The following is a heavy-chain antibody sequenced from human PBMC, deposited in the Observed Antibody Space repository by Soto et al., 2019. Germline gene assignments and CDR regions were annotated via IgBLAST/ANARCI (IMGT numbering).Heavy chain of an antibody. CDR1: GYTFTSYY. D-gene: IGHD6-13*01. V-gene: IGHV1-46*03. J-gene: IGHJ3*02. CDR3: ARDGAAGGIGGDAFDI. CDR2: INPSGGST. Sequence: QVQLVQSGAEVKKPGASVKVSCKASGYTFTSYYMHWVRQAPGQGLEWMGIINPSGGSTSYAQKCQGRVTMTRDTSTSTVYMERSSLGSEATAVYYCARDGAAGGIGGDAFDIWGQGTMVTVSS.